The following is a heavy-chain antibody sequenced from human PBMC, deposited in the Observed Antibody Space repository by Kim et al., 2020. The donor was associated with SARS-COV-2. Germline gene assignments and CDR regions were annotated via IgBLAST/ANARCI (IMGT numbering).Heavy chain of an antibody. Sequence: SETLSLTCAVYGGSFSGYYWSWIRQSPGKGLEWVGEINHIGGTNYNPSLKSRVTISVDTSKNQFSLKLRSVTAADTAVYYCARMYNRWSTSNDYWGQGTLVTVSS. V-gene: IGHV4-34*01. CDR2: INHIGGT. D-gene: IGHD1-1*01. J-gene: IGHJ4*02. CDR1: GGSFSGYY. CDR3: ARMYNRWSTSNDY.